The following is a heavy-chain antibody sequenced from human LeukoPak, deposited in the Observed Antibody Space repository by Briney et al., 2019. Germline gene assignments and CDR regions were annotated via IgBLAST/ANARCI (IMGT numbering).Heavy chain of an antibody. CDR2: ISRTGSPT. CDR1: GFTFSDYY. Sequence: GGSLRLSCAASGFTFSDYYMAWIRQAPGKGLEWVSYISRTGSPTYHADSVKGRFTISRDNAKNSLYLQMNRLSAEDTAVYYGARAQRRNAIIAAAGLDYWGRGTLVTVSS. CDR3: ARAQRRNAIIAAAGLDY. V-gene: IGHV3-11*04. J-gene: IGHJ4*02. D-gene: IGHD2-8*01.